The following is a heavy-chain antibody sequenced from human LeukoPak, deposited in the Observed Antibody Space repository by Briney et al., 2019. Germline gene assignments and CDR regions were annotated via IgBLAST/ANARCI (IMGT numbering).Heavy chain of an antibody. CDR1: GYTFTGNF. CDR2: INPDSGGA. V-gene: IGHV1-2*06. J-gene: IGHJ4*02. Sequence: ASVRVSCXASGYTFTGNFMHWVRQAPGQGLEWMGLINPDSGGANYAQNFQGRVTMTRDTSISTVYMELSRLRSDDTAVYYCARGTDCSGGSCLDYWGQGTLVTVSS. D-gene: IGHD2-15*01. CDR3: ARGTDCSGGSCLDY.